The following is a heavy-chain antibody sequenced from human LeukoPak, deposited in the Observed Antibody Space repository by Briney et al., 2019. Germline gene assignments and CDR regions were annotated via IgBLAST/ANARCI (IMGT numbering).Heavy chain of an antibody. CDR1: GFTFGSYS. J-gene: IGHJ3*02. CDR3: AREFSGSDAFDI. Sequence: NAGGSLRLSCAASGFTFGSYSMNWVRQAPGKGLEWVSSISSSSSYIYYADSVKGRFTISRDNAKNSLYLQMNSLRAEDTAVYYCAREFSGSDAFDIWGQGTMVTVSS. V-gene: IGHV3-21*01. D-gene: IGHD3-10*01. CDR2: ISSSSSYI.